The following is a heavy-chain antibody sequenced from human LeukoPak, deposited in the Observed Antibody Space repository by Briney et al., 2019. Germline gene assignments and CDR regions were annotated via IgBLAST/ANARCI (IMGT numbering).Heavy chain of an antibody. D-gene: IGHD3-22*01. J-gene: IGHJ4*02. CDR2: ISSGSTYI. CDR3: AKDRGTMIVVPDY. Sequence: GGSLRLSCSASGFTFSSYSMNWVRQAPGKGLEWVSSISSGSTYIYYADSVKGRFTISRDNAKNSLYLQMNSLRAEDTAVYYCAKDRGTMIVVPDYWGQGTLVTVSS. V-gene: IGHV3-21*01. CDR1: GFTFSSYS.